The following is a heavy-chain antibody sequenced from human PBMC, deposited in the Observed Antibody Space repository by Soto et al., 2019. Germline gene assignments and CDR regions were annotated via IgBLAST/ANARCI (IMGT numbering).Heavy chain of an antibody. CDR1: GFTFSSYA. CDR2: ISGSGGST. CDR3: AKEPSRHSSSWYLNGFDP. Sequence: EVQLLESGGGLVQPGGSLRLSCAASGFTFSSYAMSWVRQAPGKGLEWVSAISGSGGSTYYADSVKGRFTISRDNSKNTLYLQMNSLRAEDTAVYYCAKEPSRHSSSWYLNGFDPWGQGTLVTVSS. D-gene: IGHD6-13*01. J-gene: IGHJ5*02. V-gene: IGHV3-23*01.